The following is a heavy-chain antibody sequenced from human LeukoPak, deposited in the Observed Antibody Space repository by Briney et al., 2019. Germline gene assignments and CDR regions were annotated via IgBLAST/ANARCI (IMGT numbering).Heavy chain of an antibody. CDR3: ARDNYDFWSGYQFDY. V-gene: IGHV4-39*07. J-gene: IGHJ4*02. CDR2: IYYSGST. Sequence: SETLSLTCTVSGGSISNYYWGWIRQPPGKGLEWIGSIYYSGSTYYNPSLKSRVTISVDTSKNQFSLKLNSVTAADTAVYYCARDNYDFWSGYQFDYWGQGTLVTVSS. D-gene: IGHD3-3*01. CDR1: GGSISNYY.